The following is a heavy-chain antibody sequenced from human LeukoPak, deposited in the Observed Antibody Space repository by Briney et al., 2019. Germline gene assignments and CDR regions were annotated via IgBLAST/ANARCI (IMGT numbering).Heavy chain of an antibody. Sequence: GGSLRLSCAASGFTLSSLAMNWVRQAPGKGLEWVSAISGSGGCTFYADSVKGRFTISRDNSENTLYLQMKSLRAEDTAVYYCVKRTVNYPFDFWGQGTLLTVSS. CDR1: GFTLSSLA. V-gene: IGHV3-23*01. J-gene: IGHJ4*02. D-gene: IGHD1-7*01. CDR2: ISGSGGCT. CDR3: VKRTVNYPFDF.